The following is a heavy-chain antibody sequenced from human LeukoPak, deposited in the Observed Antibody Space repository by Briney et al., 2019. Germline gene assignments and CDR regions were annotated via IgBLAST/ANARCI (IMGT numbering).Heavy chain of an antibody. D-gene: IGHD1-26*01. CDR1: GLTFSNYA. CDR2: IGSSGDST. Sequence: SGGSLRLSCAASGLTFSNYAMSWVRQAPGKGLKWVSSIGSSGDSTYYADSVKGRFTISRDNSKNTLYLQMNSLRAEDTALYYCAKYRLKFDYWGQGTLVTVSS. V-gene: IGHV3-23*01. J-gene: IGHJ4*02. CDR3: AKYRLKFDY.